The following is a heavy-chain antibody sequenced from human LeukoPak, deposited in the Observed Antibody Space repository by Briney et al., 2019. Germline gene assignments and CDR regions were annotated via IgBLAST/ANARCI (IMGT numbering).Heavy chain of an antibody. J-gene: IGHJ5*02. CDR1: GGTFSSYA. CDR2: IIPIFGIA. Sequence: SVKVCCKASGGTFSSYAISWERQAPGQGLEWMGRIIPIFGIANYAQKFQGRVTITADKSTSTAYMELSSLRSEDTAVYYCARMEQQLVRDNWFDPWGQGTLVTVSS. CDR3: ARMEQQLVRDNWFDP. V-gene: IGHV1-69*04. D-gene: IGHD6-13*01.